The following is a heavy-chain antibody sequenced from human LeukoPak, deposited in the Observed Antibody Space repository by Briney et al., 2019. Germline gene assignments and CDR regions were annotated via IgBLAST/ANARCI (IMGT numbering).Heavy chain of an antibody. CDR1: GFTLSNNW. J-gene: IGHJ6*03. CDR3: AKGGGWEVQYYYYYMDV. CDR2: IRYDGSNK. V-gene: IGHV3-30*02. D-gene: IGHD1-26*01. Sequence: GGSLRLSCAASGFTLSNNWMHWVRQAPGKGLEWVAFIRYDGSNKYYADSVKGRFTISRDNSKNTLYLKMNSLRAEDTAVYYCAKGGGWEVQYYYYYMDVWGKGTTVTISS.